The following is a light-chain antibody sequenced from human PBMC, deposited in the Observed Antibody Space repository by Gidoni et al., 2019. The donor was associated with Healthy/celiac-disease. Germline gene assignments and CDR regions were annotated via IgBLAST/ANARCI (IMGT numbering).Light chain of an antibody. CDR2: GNS. CDR1: SSNIGAGYD. CDR3: QSYDSSLSGPNWV. J-gene: IGLJ3*02. Sequence: QPVLTPPPSVSGAPGQRVTISCTGSSSNIGAGYDVHWYQQLPGTAPKLLIYGNSNRPSGVPDRFSGSKSGTSASLAITGLQAEDEADYYCQSYDSSLSGPNWVFGGGTKLTVL. V-gene: IGLV1-40*01.